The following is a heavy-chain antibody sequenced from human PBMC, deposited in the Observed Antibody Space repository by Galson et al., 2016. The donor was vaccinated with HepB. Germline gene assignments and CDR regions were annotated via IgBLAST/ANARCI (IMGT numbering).Heavy chain of an antibody. CDR2: DSMDGRRK. Sequence: SLRLSCAASGFTFSQRGMHWVRRAPGKGLEWVAADSMDGRRKFYADSVKGRFTISRDISNNMRFLQMSSLRVDDTAVYYCAKRHEYCPPGGCSVVSWGQGTLVSVSS. J-gene: IGHJ4*02. CDR1: GFTFSQRG. CDR3: AKRHEYCPPGGCSVVS. V-gene: IGHV3-30*18. D-gene: IGHD2/OR15-2a*01.